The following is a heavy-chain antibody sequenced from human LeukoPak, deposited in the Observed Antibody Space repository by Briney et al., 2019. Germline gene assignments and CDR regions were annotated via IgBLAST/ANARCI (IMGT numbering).Heavy chain of an antibody. CDR2: IYYSGST. CDR1: GGSISSSSYY. CDR3: ARLVVPADANYYYYYYMDV. D-gene: IGHD2-2*01. J-gene: IGHJ6*03. V-gene: IGHV4-39*07. Sequence: SATLSLTCTVSGGSISSSSYYWGWIRQPPGKGLEWIGSIYYSGSTYYNPSLKSRVTISVDTSKNQFSLKLSSVTAADTAVYYCARLVVPADANYYYYYYMDVWGKGTTVTVSS.